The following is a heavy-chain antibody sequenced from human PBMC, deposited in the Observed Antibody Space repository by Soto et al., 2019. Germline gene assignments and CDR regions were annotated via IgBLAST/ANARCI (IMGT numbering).Heavy chain of an antibody. Sequence: EVQLVESGGGLVQPGVSLRLSCAASGFTFSSYSMNWVRQAPGKGLEWVSYISSSSTIYYADPVKGRFTISRDNAKSSLYLQMNSLGDEDTAVYYCARGSIWGTAWFDPWGQGTLVTVSS. CDR1: GFTFSSYS. D-gene: IGHD3-16*01. J-gene: IGHJ5*02. CDR2: ISSSSTI. CDR3: ARGSIWGTAWFDP. V-gene: IGHV3-48*02.